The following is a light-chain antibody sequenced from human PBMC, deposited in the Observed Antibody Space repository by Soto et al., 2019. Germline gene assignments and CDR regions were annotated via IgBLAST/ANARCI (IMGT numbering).Light chain of an antibody. CDR1: SSDVGSYNR. V-gene: IGLV2-23*01. J-gene: IGLJ1*01. CDR3: YSYAGETLDV. CDR2: EGT. Sequence: QSALTQPASVSASPGQAITIPCTGTSSDVGSYNRVSWFQQHPGKVPKLLIYEGTKRPSGLSDRFSGSKSGNTASLTIYGLPAEDEADYYCYSYAGETLDVFATGTKLTVL.